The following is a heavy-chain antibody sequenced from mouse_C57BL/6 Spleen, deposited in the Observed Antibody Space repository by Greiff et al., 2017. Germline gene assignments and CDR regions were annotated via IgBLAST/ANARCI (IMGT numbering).Heavy chain of an antibody. CDR3: ARGRDVGDY. V-gene: IGHV1-42*01. CDR1: GYSFTGYY. D-gene: IGHD3-3*01. CDR2: INPSTGGT. Sequence: EVQRVESGPELVKPGASVKISCKASGYSFTGYYMNWVKQSPEKSLEWIGEINPSTGGTTYNQKFKAKATLTVDKSSSTAYMQLKSLTSEDSAVYYCARGRDVGDYWGQGTTLTVSS. J-gene: IGHJ2*01.